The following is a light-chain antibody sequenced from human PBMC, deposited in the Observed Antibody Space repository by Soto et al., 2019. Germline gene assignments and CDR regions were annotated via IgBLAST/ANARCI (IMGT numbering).Light chain of an antibody. Sequence: QSALTQPASVSGSPGQSITISCTGTSSDVGGYNYVSWYQQLLGKAPKLMIYEVSNRPSGVSNRFSGSKSGNTASLTISELQAEDEADYYCSSYTSSSSPWVFGGGTKLTVL. V-gene: IGLV2-14*01. CDR1: SSDVGGYNY. J-gene: IGLJ3*02. CDR3: SSYTSSSSPWV. CDR2: EVS.